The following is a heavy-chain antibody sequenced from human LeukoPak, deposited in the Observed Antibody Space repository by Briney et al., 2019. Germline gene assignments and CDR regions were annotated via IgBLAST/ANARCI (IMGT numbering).Heavy chain of an antibody. CDR2: MKQDGSQK. CDR3: ARGGTYDI. CDR1: GFTFSMYW. V-gene: IGHV3-7*01. J-gene: IGHJ3*02. Sequence: LGGSLRLSCVASGFTFSMYWMTWFRQAPGKGLEWVANMKQDGSQKNYVDSVKGRFTISRDNAKKSLYLQMNSLRGEDTAVYYCARGGTYDIWGQGTRVTVSS.